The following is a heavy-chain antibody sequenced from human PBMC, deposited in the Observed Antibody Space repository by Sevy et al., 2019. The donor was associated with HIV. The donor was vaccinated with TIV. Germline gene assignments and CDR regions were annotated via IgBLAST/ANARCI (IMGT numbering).Heavy chain of an antibody. D-gene: IGHD6-19*01. Sequence: ASVKVSSKASGGIFRSYGIRWVRQAPGQGLEWMGGIIPILGSVNYAQKFQGRVTITADESTQTAYMELSSLRSEDTAVYYCARGGGNGWYYFDYWGQETLVTVSS. CDR2: IIPILGSV. V-gene: IGHV1-69*13. CDR1: GGIFRSYG. J-gene: IGHJ4*02. CDR3: ARGGGNGWYYFDY.